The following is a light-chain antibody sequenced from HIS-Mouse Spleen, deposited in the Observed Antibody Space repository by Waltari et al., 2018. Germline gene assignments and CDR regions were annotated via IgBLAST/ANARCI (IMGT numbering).Light chain of an antibody. Sequence: QSALTQPASVSGSPGQSITISSTGTSSDVAGYNLSSWSQQHPGKPPKPMIYEGSKRPSGVSNRFSGSKSGNTASLTISGLQAEDEADYYCCSYAGSSTWVFGGGTKLTVL. CDR2: EGS. CDR1: SSDVAGYNL. J-gene: IGLJ3*02. CDR3: CSYAGSSTWV. V-gene: IGLV2-23*01.